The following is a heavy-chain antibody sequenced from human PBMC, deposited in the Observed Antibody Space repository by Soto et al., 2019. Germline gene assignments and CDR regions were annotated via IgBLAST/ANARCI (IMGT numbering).Heavy chain of an antibody. CDR1: CGYSGSVSCC. J-gene: IGHJ4*02. CDR3: DKLYSNHLDN. V-gene: IGHV4-39*01. Sequence: LGILPLTCTVACGYSGSVSCCWVGIRQPPGKGLEWIGSMYYSGTTYYNLSLKSRVTISADTSKRQFSLKLSSVTAADTAVYYCDKLYSNHLDNWGQATLVTVSS. CDR2: MYYSGTT. D-gene: IGHD4-4*01.